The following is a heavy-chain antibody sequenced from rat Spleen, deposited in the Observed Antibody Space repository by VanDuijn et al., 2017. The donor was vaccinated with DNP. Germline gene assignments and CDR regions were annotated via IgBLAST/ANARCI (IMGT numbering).Heavy chain of an antibody. CDR1: GFTFSDYY. Sequence: EVQLVESGGGLVQPGRSLKLSCAASGFTFSDYYMAWVRQAPTKGLEWVAYIAYDGGITYYGDSVKGRFTISRDNAKSTLYLKMNSLRSEDTAFYFCSRETGIIPLESWGLGIMVTVSS. CDR2: IAYDGGIT. J-gene: IGHJ2*01. CDR3: SRETGIIPLES. V-gene: IGHV5-20*01. D-gene: IGHD1-4*01.